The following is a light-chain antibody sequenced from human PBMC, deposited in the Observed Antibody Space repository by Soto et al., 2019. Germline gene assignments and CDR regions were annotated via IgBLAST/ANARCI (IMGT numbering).Light chain of an antibody. CDR2: GAS. V-gene: IGKV3-15*01. J-gene: IGKJ1*01. Sequence: EIVITQSPATLSVSPGERATLSCRASQRVSSNLAWYQQKPGQAPRLLIYGASTRATGIPARFSGSGSGTEFTLTISSXQSEDFAVYYCQQYNNWPHTFGQGTKVDIK. CDR3: QQYNNWPHT. CDR1: QRVSSN.